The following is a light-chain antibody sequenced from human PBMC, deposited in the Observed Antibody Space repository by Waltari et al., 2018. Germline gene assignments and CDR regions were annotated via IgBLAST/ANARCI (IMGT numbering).Light chain of an antibody. V-gene: IGLV2-14*01. CDR1: SGDIGNYKF. CDR3: SSYTTASSWV. J-gene: IGLJ3*02. Sequence: QSALTQPASVSGSPGQSITISCTGTSGDIGNYKFVSWYQQEPGRAPKLIVYDVSQRASGVFNRCSGAKSGNTASLTSAGLQAEDEADYYCSSYTTASSWVFGGGTKLTVL. CDR2: DVS.